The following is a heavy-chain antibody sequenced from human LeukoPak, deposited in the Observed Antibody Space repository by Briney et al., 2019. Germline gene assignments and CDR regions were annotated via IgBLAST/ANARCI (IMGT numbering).Heavy chain of an antibody. J-gene: IGHJ4*02. CDR3: ARVVTGGDYVDY. CDR2: IYHSGST. Sequence: SETLSLTCTVPGGSISSGGYYWSWIRQPPGKGLEWIGYIYHSGSTYYNPSLKSRVTISVDRSKNQFSLKLSSVTAANTAVYYCARVVTGGDYVDYWGQGTLVTVSS. V-gene: IGHV4-30-2*01. D-gene: IGHD2-8*02. CDR1: GGSISSGGYY.